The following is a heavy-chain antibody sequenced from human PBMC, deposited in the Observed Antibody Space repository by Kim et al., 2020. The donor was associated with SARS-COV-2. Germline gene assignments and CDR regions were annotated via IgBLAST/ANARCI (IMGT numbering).Heavy chain of an antibody. D-gene: IGHD7-27*01. Sequence: GGSLRLSCVASGFPFNTYDLHWVRQSPGKGLEWVSFIGIAGDTYYADSVKGRFIISRENAKNSFYLQMNSLRAGDTALYFCARDPSGWGLDYWSQGTLVTVSS. J-gene: IGHJ4*02. CDR3: ARDPSGWGLDY. CDR2: IGIAGDT. V-gene: IGHV3-13*01. CDR1: GFPFNTYD.